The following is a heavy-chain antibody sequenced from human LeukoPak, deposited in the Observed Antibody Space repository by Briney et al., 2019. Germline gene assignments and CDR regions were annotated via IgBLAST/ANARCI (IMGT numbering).Heavy chain of an antibody. Sequence: PGGPVTLLCALSGLPLNSYGMHGVRQAPGKGREGVAFLRYYGSNKYHADSVKARFPISRHNSKNTLYPQTNCLRAGHRAVFYFAKEAIVVVVADTDYYYYMDVWGKGTTVTVSS. V-gene: IGHV3-30*02. J-gene: IGHJ6*03. CDR1: GLPLNSYG. CDR2: LRYYGSNK. CDR3: AKEAIVVVVADTDYYYYMDV. D-gene: IGHD2-15*01.